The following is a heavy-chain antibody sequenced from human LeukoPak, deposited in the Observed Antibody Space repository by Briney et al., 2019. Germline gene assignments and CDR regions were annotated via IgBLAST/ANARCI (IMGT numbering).Heavy chain of an antibody. CDR3: VRGDRVVGPFLMITCGGAKYYFDY. D-gene: IGHD3-16*01. Sequence: GGSLRLSCLASGFTFSSYAMHWVRQAPGKGLEYVSAISSNGGSTYYADSVKGRFTISRDNSKNTLYLQMSSLRAEDTAVYYCVRGDRVVGPFLMITCGGAKYYFDYWGQGTLVTVSS. V-gene: IGHV3-64D*06. J-gene: IGHJ4*02. CDR2: ISSNGGST. CDR1: GFTFSSYA.